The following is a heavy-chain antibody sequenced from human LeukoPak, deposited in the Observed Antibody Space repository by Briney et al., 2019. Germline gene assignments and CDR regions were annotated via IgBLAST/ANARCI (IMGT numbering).Heavy chain of an antibody. CDR3: ARGKPTPADDAFYI. V-gene: IGHV4-34*01. J-gene: IGHJ3*02. CDR2: INHSGST. Sequence: SETLSLTCAVYGGSFSGYYWSWIRQPPGKGLEWVGEINHSGSTNYNPSLKRRVTISVDTSKNQFSLKLSSVTAADTAVYYCARGKPTPADDAFYIWGQGTMVTVSS. CDR1: GGSFSGYY.